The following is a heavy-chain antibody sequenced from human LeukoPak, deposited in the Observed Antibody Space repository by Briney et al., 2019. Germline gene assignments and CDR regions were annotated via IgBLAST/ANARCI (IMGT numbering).Heavy chain of an antibody. D-gene: IGHD4-17*01. CDR1: GGSISSYY. V-gene: IGHV4-59*01. CDR3: ARAANYGDYCRFDP. CDR2: IYYSGST. J-gene: IGHJ5*02. Sequence: KPSETLSLTCTVSGGSISSYYWSWIRQPPGKGLEWIGYIYYSGSTNYNPPLKSRVTISVDTSKNQFSLKLSSVTAADTAVCYCARAANYGDYCRFDPWGQGTLVTVSS.